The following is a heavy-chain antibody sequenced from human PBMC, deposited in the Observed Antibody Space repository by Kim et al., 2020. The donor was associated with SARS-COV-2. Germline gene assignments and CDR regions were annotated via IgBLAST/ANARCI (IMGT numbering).Heavy chain of an antibody. J-gene: IGHJ4*02. CDR1: GFSLSTSGVG. CDR3: AHRRLGIAAPGIDD. Sequence: SGPTLVNPTQTLTLTCTFSGFSLSTSGVGVGWIRQPPGKALEWLALIYWDDDKRYSPSLKSRLTITKDTSKNQVVLTMTNMNPVDTATYYCAHRRLGIAAPGIDDWGQGTLVTVSS. D-gene: IGHD6-13*01. CDR2: IYWDDDK. V-gene: IGHV2-5*02.